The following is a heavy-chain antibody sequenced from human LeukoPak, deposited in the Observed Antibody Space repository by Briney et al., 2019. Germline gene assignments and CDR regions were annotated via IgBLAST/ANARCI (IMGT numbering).Heavy chain of an antibody. J-gene: IGHJ4*02. D-gene: IGHD3-22*01. CDR3: AKTYYYDSSGYYPYYFDY. CDR1: GFTFSSYG. CDR2: IRYDGSNK. V-gene: IGHV3-30*02. Sequence: KTGGSLRLSCAASGFTFSSYGMHWVRQAPGKGLEWVAFIRYDGSNKYYADSVKGRFTISRDNSKNTLYLQMNSLRAEDTAVYYCAKTYYYDSSGYYPYYFDYWGQGTLVTVSS.